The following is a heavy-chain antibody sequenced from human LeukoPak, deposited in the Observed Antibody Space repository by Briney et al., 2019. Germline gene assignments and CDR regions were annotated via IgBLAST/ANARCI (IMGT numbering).Heavy chain of an antibody. CDR2: INPNSGDT. CDR3: AKGFYGMDV. CDR1: GYTFTGYY. J-gene: IGHJ6*02. Sequence: ASVKVSFKASGYTFTGYYMHWVRQAPGQGLEWMGWINPNSGDTNYAQKFQGRVTMTRDTSISTAHMELSRLRSDDTAVYYCAKGFYGMDVWGQGTTAIVSS. V-gene: IGHV1-2*02.